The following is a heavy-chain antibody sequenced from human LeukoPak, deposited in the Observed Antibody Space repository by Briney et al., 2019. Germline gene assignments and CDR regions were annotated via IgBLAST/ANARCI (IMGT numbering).Heavy chain of an antibody. D-gene: IGHD1-1*01. V-gene: IGHV3-30*02. CDR1: GFAFSIYG. CDR2: IAHDGGNK. J-gene: IGHJ4*02. Sequence: PGGSLRLSCAASGFAFSIYGMHWVRQAPGKGLEWVAFIAHDGGNKYYADSVKGRFTISRDNSKNTLYLQMNSLRAEDTAVYYCACELELIPLSDQYWGQGTLVTVSS. CDR3: ACELELIPLSDQY.